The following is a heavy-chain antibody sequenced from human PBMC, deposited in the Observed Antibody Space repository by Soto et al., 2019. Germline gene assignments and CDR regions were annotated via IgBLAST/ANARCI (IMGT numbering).Heavy chain of an antibody. D-gene: IGHD6-13*01. CDR1: GYTFTGYY. Sequence: ASVKVSCKASGYTFTGYYMHWVRQAPGQGLEWMGWINPNSGGTNYAQKFQGRVTMTRDTSISTAYMELSRLRSDDTAVYYCARSRRYSRSHIDYWGQGTLVTVSS. J-gene: IGHJ4*02. V-gene: IGHV1-2*02. CDR2: INPNSGGT. CDR3: ARSRRYSRSHIDY.